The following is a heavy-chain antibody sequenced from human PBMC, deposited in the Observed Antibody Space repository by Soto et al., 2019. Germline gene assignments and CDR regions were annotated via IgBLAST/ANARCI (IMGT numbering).Heavy chain of an antibody. J-gene: IGHJ6*03. D-gene: IGHD6-25*01. CDR1: GFTFSSYW. Sequence: GGSLRLSCAASGFTFSSYWMSWVRQAPGKGLEWMANIKQDGSEKYYVDSVKGRFTISRDNAKNSLYLQMNSLRAEDTAVYYCARRSGDGRYSGYYYYMDVWGKGTTVTVSS. CDR2: IKQDGSEK. CDR3: ARRSGDGRYSGYYYYMDV. V-gene: IGHV3-7*01.